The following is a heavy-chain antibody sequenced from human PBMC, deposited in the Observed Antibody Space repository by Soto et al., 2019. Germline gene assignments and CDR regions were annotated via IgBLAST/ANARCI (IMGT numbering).Heavy chain of an antibody. CDR3: AQITFCGGDCPGWFDP. CDR1: GGSFSGYW. CDR2: TTHDGYT. D-gene: IGHD2-21*02. J-gene: IGHJ5*02. Sequence: SETLSLTCAVYGGSFSGYWWSWIRQPPGKGLEWIGETTHDGYTNYNPSLKSRVTISVDRSKNQFSLNLNSMTAADTAVYYCAQITFCGGDCPGWFDPWGQGTLVTVSS. V-gene: IGHV4-34*01.